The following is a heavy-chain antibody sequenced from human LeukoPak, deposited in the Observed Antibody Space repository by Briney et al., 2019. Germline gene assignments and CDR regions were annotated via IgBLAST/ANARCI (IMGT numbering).Heavy chain of an antibody. Sequence: SETLSLTCPVSGGSLNFYYWSWIRQPAGKGLEWIGRIYSTGSTNYSPSLKSRVTMSVGKSKNQFSLNLSSVTAADTAVYYCARGIADPYSFDSWGQGTLVTVSS. D-gene: IGHD6-13*01. CDR3: ARGIADPYSFDS. CDR2: IYSTGST. CDR1: GGSLNFYY. J-gene: IGHJ4*02. V-gene: IGHV4-4*07.